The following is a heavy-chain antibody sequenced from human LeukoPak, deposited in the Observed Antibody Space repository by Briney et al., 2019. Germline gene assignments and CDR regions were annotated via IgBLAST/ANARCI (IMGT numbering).Heavy chain of an antibody. D-gene: IGHD4-23*01. CDR1: GGSLSSSSYY. V-gene: IGHV4-39*01. CDR3: ARLGGGNSAYSYAFDI. Sequence: SETLSLTCTVSGGSLSSSSYYWGWIRQPPGKGLEWIGSIYYSGTTYYNPSLKSRVTISVDTSKNPFSLKLSSVTATDTAVYYCARLGGGNSAYSYAFDIWGQGTMVTVSS. CDR2: IYYSGTT. J-gene: IGHJ3*02.